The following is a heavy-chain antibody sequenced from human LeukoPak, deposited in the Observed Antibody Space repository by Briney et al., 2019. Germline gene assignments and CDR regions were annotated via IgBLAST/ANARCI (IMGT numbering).Heavy chain of an antibody. D-gene: IGHD3-22*01. V-gene: IGHV4-61*05. CDR3: ARAVITFGAAVAKGFDC. J-gene: IGHJ4*02. CDR2: IYYSGST. CDR1: GGSISSSNYY. Sequence: PSETLSLTCTVSGGSISSSNYYWVWIRQPPGKGLEWIGYIYYSGSTNFNLFLKSRVTISIDTSKKQFSLRLSSVTAADTAVYYCARAVITFGAAVAKGFDCWGQGTLVTVSS.